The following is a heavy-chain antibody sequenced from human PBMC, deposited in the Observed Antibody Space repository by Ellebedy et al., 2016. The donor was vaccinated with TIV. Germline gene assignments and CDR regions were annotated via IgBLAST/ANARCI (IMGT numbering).Heavy chain of an antibody. J-gene: IGHJ4*02. Sequence: GESLKISCTASGFIVSPNHMSWARQAPGMGLEWVGGYTNYADSVKGRFTISTHNSRNTLYLQMTNLRTEDTAVYYCAKGSFPFGDKSERIYSFQYWGQGTLVTVSS. V-gene: IGHV3-53*04. CDR1: GFIVSPNH. D-gene: IGHD3-10*01. CDR2: GYT. CDR3: AKGSFPFGDKSERIYSFQY.